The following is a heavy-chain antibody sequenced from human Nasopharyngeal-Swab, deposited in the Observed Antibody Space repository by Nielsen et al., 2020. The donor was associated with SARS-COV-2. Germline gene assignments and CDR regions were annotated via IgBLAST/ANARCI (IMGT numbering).Heavy chain of an antibody. CDR3: AKAPYLRGLDV. Sequence: GESLKISRAAFGFTFSSYAMRWVRQAPGKGLEWVSIISGSGDTTYYADSVNDRFTIPRDNSKNTLYLQTNSLRVEDTAVYYCAKAPYLRGLDVWGQGTTVTVSS. D-gene: IGHD2-21*01. V-gene: IGHV3-23*01. CDR1: GFTFSSYA. CDR2: ISGSGDTT. J-gene: IGHJ6*02.